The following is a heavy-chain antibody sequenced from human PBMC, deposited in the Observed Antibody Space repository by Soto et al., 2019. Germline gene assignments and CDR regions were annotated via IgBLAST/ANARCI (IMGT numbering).Heavy chain of an antibody. CDR3: ARALMIVGGRAEGFDY. D-gene: IGHD3-22*01. CDR2: IYHSGST. V-gene: IGHV4-30-2*01. CDR1: GGSISRGGYS. Sequence: PSETLSLTCAVSGGSISRGGYSWSWIRQPPGKGLEWIGYIYHSGSTYYNPSLKSRVTISVDRSKNQFSLKLSSVTAADTAVYYCARALMIVGGRAEGFDYWGQGTLVTVSS. J-gene: IGHJ4*02.